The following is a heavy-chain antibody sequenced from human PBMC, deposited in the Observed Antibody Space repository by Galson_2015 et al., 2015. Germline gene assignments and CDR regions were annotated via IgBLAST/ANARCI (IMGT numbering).Heavy chain of an antibody. V-gene: IGHV5-51*03. CDR2: IYPGDSDT. CDR3: ARRPSHYYGMDV. D-gene: IGHD6-6*01. CDR1: GYSFTNYW. Sequence: HSGAEGKKPGESLQISCKGSGYSFTNYWVAWGRQMPGKGLEWMGVIYPGDSDTRYSPSFQGQVTISADKSASTAYLQWYSLKASDTAMYYCARRPSHYYGMDVWGQGTTVTVSS. J-gene: IGHJ6*02.